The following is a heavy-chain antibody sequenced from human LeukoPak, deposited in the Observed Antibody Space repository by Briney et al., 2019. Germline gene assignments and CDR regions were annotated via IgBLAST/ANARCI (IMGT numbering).Heavy chain of an antibody. CDR3: ARRGGYYYYYMDV. V-gene: IGHV1-2*02. CDR2: INPNSGGT. Sequence: ASVKVSCKASGYTFTGYYMHWVRQAPGQGLEWMGWINPNSGGTNYAQKFQGRVTMTRDTSISTAYMEPSRLRSDDTAVYYCARRGGYYYYYMDVWGKGTTVTVSS. J-gene: IGHJ6*03. CDR1: GYTFTGYY. D-gene: IGHD2-15*01.